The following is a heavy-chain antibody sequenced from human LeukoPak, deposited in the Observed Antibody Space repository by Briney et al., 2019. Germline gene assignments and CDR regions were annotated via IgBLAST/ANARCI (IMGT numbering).Heavy chain of an antibody. D-gene: IGHD3-10*01. Sequence: GGSLRLSCAASGFTLSSYAMIWVRHAPGKGLEGVSSISASGGSTNYADSVKGRFTISRDNSKNTVYLQMNSLRAEDTAVYYCAKVMKGSERLTMVRGVILKTAGLYYMDVWGKGTTVTVSS. V-gene: IGHV3-23*01. CDR3: AKVMKGSERLTMVRGVILKTAGLYYMDV. CDR1: GFTLSSYA. J-gene: IGHJ6*03. CDR2: ISASGGST.